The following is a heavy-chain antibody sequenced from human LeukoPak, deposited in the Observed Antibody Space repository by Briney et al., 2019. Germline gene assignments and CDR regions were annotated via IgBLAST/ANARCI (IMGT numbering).Heavy chain of an antibody. Sequence: PGGSLRLSCAASGFTFSSYGMHWVRQAPGKGLEWVAFIRYDGSNKYYADSVKGRFTISRDNSKNTLYLQMNSLRAEDTAVYYCARDHSSGWERRNAFDIWGQGTMVTVSS. CDR1: GFTFSSYG. V-gene: IGHV3-30*02. J-gene: IGHJ3*02. CDR3: ARDHSSGWERRNAFDI. D-gene: IGHD6-19*01. CDR2: IRYDGSNK.